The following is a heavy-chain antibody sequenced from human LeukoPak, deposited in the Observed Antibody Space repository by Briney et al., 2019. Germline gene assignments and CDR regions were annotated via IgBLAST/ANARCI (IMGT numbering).Heavy chain of an antibody. CDR3: AKGWQQLVPGDAFDI. D-gene: IGHD6-13*01. V-gene: IGHV3-30*18. CDR2: ISYDGSNK. CDR1: GFTFSSYG. Sequence: GGSLRLSCAASGFTFSSYGMHWVRQAPGKGLEWVAVISYDGSNKYYADSVKGRFTISRDNSKNTLYLQMNSLRAEDTAVYYCAKGWQQLVPGDAFDIWGQGTMVTVSS. J-gene: IGHJ3*02.